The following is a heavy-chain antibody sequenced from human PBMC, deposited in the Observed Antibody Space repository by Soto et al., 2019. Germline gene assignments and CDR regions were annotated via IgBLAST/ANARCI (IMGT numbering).Heavy chain of an antibody. CDR2: ISGSGGGT. CDR3: AKAWMDNARQRYFDH. CDR1: GFTFISYA. J-gene: IGHJ4*02. Sequence: GGSLRLSCAASGFTFISYAMSWGRQAPGKGLEWVSAISGSGGGTYYADSVKGRFTISRDNSKNTLYLQMNSLRAEDTAVYSCAKAWMDNARQRYFDHWGQGTLVTVSS. D-gene: IGHD5-12*01. V-gene: IGHV3-23*01.